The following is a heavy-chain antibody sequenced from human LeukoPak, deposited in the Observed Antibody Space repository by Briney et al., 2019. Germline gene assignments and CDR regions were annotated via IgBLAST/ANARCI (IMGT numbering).Heavy chain of an antibody. V-gene: IGHV1-2*02. Sequence: ASVKVSCKTSGYTFTGYYLHWVRQAPGQGLEWMGWINPNSGGTDYAQKFQARVSMTRDASIRTAYMQLSRLRSDDTAVYYCARSPHILTGENFDFWGQGTLVTVSS. CDR3: ARSPHILTGENFDF. D-gene: IGHD3-9*01. CDR1: GYTFTGYY. CDR2: INPNSGGT. J-gene: IGHJ4*02.